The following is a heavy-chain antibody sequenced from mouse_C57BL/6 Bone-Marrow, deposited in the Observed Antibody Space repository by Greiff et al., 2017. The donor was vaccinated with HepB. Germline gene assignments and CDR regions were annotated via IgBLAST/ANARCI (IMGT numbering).Heavy chain of an antibody. J-gene: IGHJ1*03. Sequence: VKLQESGPGLVQPSQSLSITCTVSGFSLTSYGVHWVRQSPGKGLEWLGVIWSGGSTDYNAAFISRLSISKDNSKSQVFFKMNSLQADDTAIYYCARKGGSSRYWYFDVWGTGTTVTVSS. CDR3: ARKGGSSRYWYFDV. D-gene: IGHD1-1*01. CDR1: GFSLTSYG. V-gene: IGHV2-2*01. CDR2: IWSGGST.